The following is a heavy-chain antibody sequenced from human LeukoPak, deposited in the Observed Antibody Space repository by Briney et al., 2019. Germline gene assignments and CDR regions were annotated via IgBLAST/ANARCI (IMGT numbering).Heavy chain of an antibody. J-gene: IGHJ4*02. CDR1: GFTFDDYA. D-gene: IGHD3-3*01. CDR3: AKGSLYDFWSGYDY. Sequence: GGSLRLSCAAYGFTFDDYAMHWVRQAPGKGLEWVSGISWNSGSIGYADSVKGRFTISRDNAKNSLYLQMNSLRAEDMALYYCAKGSLYDFWSGYDYWGQGTLVTVSS. V-gene: IGHV3-9*03. CDR2: ISWNSGSI.